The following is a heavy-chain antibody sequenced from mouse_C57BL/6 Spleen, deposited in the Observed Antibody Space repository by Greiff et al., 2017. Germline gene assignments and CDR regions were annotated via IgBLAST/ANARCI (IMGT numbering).Heavy chain of an antibody. CDR2: IDPSDSYT. CDR3: ARDRYQDY. V-gene: IGHV1-59*01. J-gene: IGHJ2*01. CDR1: GYTFTSYW. Sequence: QVQLQQPGAELVSPGTSVKLSCKASGYTFTSYWMHWVKQRPGQGLEWIGVIDPSDSYTNYNQKFKGKATLTVDTSSSTAYMQLSSLTSEDSAVYYCARDRYQDYWGQGTTLTVSS.